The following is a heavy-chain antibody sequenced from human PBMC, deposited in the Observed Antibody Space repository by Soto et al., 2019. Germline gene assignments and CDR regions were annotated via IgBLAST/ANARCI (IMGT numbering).Heavy chain of an antibody. CDR1: CGSISSYY. J-gene: IGHJ4*02. CDR2: FFYSGST. V-gene: IGHV4-59*12. Sequence: SETLSLTCTVSCGSISSYYWSWIRQPPGKGLEWIGYFFYSGSTNYNPSLKSRVTISVDTSKNQFSLKLSSVTAADTAVYYCARGNDYGDYYFDYWGQGTLVTV. CDR3: ARGNDYGDYYFDY. D-gene: IGHD4-17*01.